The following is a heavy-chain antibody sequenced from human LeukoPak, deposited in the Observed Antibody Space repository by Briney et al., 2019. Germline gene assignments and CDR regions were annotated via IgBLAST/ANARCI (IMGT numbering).Heavy chain of an antibody. D-gene: IGHD5-18*01. CDR2: ISSSSSYI. CDR3: ARILGDEDFVDTAMAPGPQSDYYGMDV. J-gene: IGHJ6*02. V-gene: IGHV3-21*01. CDR1: GFTFSSYS. Sequence: PGGSLRLSCAASGFTFSSYSMNWVRQAPGKGLEWVSSISSSSSYIYYADSVKGRFTISRDNAKNSLYLQMNSLRAEGTAVYYCARILGDEDFVDTAMAPGPQSDYYGMDVWGQGTTVTVSS.